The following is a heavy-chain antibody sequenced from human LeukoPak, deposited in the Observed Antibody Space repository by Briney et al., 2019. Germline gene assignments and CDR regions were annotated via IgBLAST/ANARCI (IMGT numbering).Heavy chain of an antibody. D-gene: IGHD2-21*01. Sequence: GASVKVSCKASGYTFTSYGISWVRQAPGQGLEWMGWISAYNGNTNYAQKLQGRVTMTTDTSTSTAYMELRSLRSDDTAVYYCARADLHRPIPHYYYYGMDVWGQGTTVTVSS. J-gene: IGHJ6*02. CDR3: ARADLHRPIPHYYYYGMDV. V-gene: IGHV1-18*01. CDR1: GYTFTSYG. CDR2: ISAYNGNT.